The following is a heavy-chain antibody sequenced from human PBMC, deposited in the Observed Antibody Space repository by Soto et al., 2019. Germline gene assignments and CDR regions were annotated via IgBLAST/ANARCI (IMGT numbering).Heavy chain of an antibody. CDR2: IYYSGST. Sequence: SETLSLTCTVSGGSISSGDYYWSWIRQPPGKGLEWIGYIYYSGSTYYNPSLKSRVTISVDTSKNQFSLKLSSVTAADTAVYYCAIAAVEYYYDSSGYFDWAPIDYWGQGTLVTVSS. D-gene: IGHD3-22*01. J-gene: IGHJ4*02. V-gene: IGHV4-30-4*01. CDR1: GGSISSGDYY. CDR3: AIAAVEYYYDSSGYFDWAPIDY.